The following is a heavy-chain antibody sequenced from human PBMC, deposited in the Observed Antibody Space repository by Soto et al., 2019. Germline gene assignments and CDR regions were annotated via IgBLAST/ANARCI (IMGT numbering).Heavy chain of an antibody. J-gene: IGHJ4*02. CDR3: AKETDYDFTWGRDRYMYHY. CDR1: GFTFRTYA. CDR2: ISGSAGT. Sequence: GGSLRLSCTASGFTFRTYARTWFRQAPGRGLEWVSAISGSAGTFYATSVKGRFTISRDNSRSTVYLQMHSLRAEDSAIYYCAKETDYDFTWGRDRYMYHYWGLGTVVTVST. V-gene: IGHV3-23*01. D-gene: IGHD3-16*02.